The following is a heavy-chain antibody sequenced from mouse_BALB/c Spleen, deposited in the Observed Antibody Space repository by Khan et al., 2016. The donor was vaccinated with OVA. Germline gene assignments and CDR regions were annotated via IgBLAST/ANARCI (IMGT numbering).Heavy chain of an antibody. CDR3: ARDRIDY. CDR2: INPSSAYT. Sequence: VQLQESGPELAKPGASVKISCKASGYTFTTYWMHWVKQRPGQGLQWIGYINPSSAYTDYNEKFKDKTTLSADTSSSTAYMQLSSLTSEDSAVYYCARDRIDYWGQGTTLTVSS. CDR1: GYTFTTYW. J-gene: IGHJ2*01. V-gene: IGHV1-4*01.